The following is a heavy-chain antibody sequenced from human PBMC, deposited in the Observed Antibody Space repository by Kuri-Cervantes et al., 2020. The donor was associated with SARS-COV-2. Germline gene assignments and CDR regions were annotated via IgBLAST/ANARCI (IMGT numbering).Heavy chain of an antibody. CDR3: ARGEGSYDP. J-gene: IGHJ5*02. D-gene: IGHD6-6*01. CDR2: IYTSGST. Sequence: SETLSLTCAVYGGSFSGYYWSWIRQPAGKGLEWIGYIYTSGSTNYNPSLKSRVTISVDTSKNQFSLKLSSVTAADTAVYYCARGEGSYDPWGQGTPVTVSS. CDR1: GGSFSGYY. V-gene: IGHV4-4*09.